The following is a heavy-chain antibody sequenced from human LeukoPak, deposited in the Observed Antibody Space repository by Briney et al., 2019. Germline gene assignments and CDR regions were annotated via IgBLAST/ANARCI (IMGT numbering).Heavy chain of an antibody. CDR3: AKDGVRGGGGFDY. Sequence: PRGCLRLSCAASGFTSADYAMRWVRQAPGKGLGWVSGISWNSGSIGYADSVKRRFTISRDNAKNALYLQRNRLRAEDTALYYCAKDGVRGGGGFDYWGQGTLVTVSS. D-gene: IGHD2-15*01. J-gene: IGHJ4*02. V-gene: IGHV3-9*02. CDR2: ISWNSGSI. CDR1: GFTSADYA.